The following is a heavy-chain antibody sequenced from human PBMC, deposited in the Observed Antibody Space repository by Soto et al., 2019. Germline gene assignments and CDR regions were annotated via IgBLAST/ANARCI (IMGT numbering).Heavy chain of an antibody. Sequence: QVQLVQSGAEVKKPGSAVKVSCKASGGNFGTYSITWVRQAPGQGLEWMGGILPLIGSTNYAEKFQGRVTLTADKSTPPAYMELSRLSSEDTAVYYCAGDPVTMARGLFISSFAPWGQGTLVTVSP. V-gene: IGHV1-69*06. CDR2: ILPLIGST. J-gene: IGHJ5*02. CDR1: GGNFGTYS. CDR3: AGDPVTMARGLFISSFAP. D-gene: IGHD3-10*01.